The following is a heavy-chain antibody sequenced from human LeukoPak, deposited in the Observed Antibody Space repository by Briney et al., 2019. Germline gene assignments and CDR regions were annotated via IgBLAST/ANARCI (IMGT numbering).Heavy chain of an antibody. CDR3: ARHRGYSYGYESRFDY. D-gene: IGHD5-18*01. CDR2: IYYSGST. V-gene: IGHV4-59*01. CDR1: GGSISSYY. Sequence: PSETLSLTCTVSGGSISSYYWSWIRQPPGKGLEWIGYIYYSGSTNYNPSLKGRVTISVDTSKNQFSLKLSSVTAADTAVYYCARHRGYSYGYESRFDYWGQGTLVTVSS. J-gene: IGHJ4*02.